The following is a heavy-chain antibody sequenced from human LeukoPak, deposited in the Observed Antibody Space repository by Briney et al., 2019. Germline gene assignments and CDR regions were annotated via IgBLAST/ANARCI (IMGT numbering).Heavy chain of an antibody. CDR3: ARAPIVVVPATTVPDAFDI. CDR2: IYYSGST. V-gene: IGHV4-59*01. Sequence: SETLSLTCTVSGGSISSYYWSWIRQPPGKGLEWIGYIYYSGSTNYNPSLKSRVTISVDTSKNQFSLKLSSMTAADTAVYYCARAPIVVVPATTVPDAFDIWGQGTMVTVSS. J-gene: IGHJ3*02. D-gene: IGHD2-2*01. CDR1: GGSISSYY.